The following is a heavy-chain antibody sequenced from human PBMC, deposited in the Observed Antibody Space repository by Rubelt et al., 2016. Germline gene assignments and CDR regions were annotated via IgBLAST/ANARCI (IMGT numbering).Heavy chain of an antibody. CDR3: ARDYRIAAAGRGLGY. CDR2: ISAYNGNT. D-gene: IGHD6-13*01. J-gene: IGHJ4*02. V-gene: IGHV1-18*01. Sequence: KGGGWISAYNGNTNYAQKLQGRVTMTTDTSTSTAYMELRSLRSDDTAVYYCARDYRIAAAGRGLGYWGQGTLVTVSS.